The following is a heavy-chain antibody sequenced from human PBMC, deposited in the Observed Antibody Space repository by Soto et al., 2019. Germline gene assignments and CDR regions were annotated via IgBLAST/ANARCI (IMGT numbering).Heavy chain of an antibody. CDR3: AKDHVVGATTVYYFDY. CDR1: GFTFSNYA. Sequence: EVQLLESGGGLVQPGGSLRLSCAASGFTFSNYAMSWVRQAPGKGLEWVSGISGGGGNTYYADSVKGRFTISRDNLRNTMYLQMNSLRAEDTAVYYCAKDHVVGATTVYYFDYWGQGTLVTVSS. D-gene: IGHD1-26*01. V-gene: IGHV3-23*01. CDR2: ISGGGGNT. J-gene: IGHJ4*02.